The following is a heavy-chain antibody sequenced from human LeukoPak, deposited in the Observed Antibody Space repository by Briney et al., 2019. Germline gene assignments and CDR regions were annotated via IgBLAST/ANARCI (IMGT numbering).Heavy chain of an antibody. Sequence: ASVKVSCKASGYTFTSYDINWVRQATGQGLEWMGWMNPKSGYTSNAQKFQGRVTMTRNTAISTAYMELSSLRSEDTAMYYCARTDGDLDYWGQGTLVTVSS. CDR1: GYTFTSYD. V-gene: IGHV1-8*01. CDR3: ARTDGDLDY. CDR2: MNPKSGYT. D-gene: IGHD4-17*01. J-gene: IGHJ4*02.